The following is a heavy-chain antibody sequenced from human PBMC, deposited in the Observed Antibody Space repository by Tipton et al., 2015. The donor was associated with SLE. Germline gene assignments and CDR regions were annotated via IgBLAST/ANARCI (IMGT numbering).Heavy chain of an antibody. V-gene: IGHV1-69*09. D-gene: IGHD5-12*01. Sequence: VQLVQSGAEVKKPGSSVKVSCKASGGTFSSSAVSWVRQAPGQGLEWMGGIIPMLGIANYAQKFRGRVTITADKSTSTAYMELSSLRSEDTAVYYCARDAARGYSGYGDYWGQGTLVTVSS. J-gene: IGHJ4*02. CDR1: GGTFSSSA. CDR3: ARDAARGYSGYGDY. CDR2: IIPMLGIA.